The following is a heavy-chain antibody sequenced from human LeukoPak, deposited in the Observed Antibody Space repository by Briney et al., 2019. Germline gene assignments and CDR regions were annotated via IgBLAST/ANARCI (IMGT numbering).Heavy chain of an antibody. Sequence: SGGSLRLSCVASGFTLSSNWMTWVRQAPGKGLEWVANIKQDGSAESYVGSVKGRFTISRDNAKNSLYLQMDSLRVEDTAVYFCATAPEDYCFGLDVWGQGTTVTVSS. CDR3: ATAPEDYCFGLDV. D-gene: IGHD3-10*01. CDR1: GFTLSSNW. J-gene: IGHJ6*02. CDR2: IKQDGSAE. V-gene: IGHV3-7*01.